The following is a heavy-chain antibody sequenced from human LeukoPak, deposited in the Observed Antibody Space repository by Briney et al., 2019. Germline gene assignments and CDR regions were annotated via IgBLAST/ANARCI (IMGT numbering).Heavy chain of an antibody. V-gene: IGHV1-2*02. Sequence: GASVKVSCKASGYTFTGYYMHWVRQAPGQGLEWMGWINPNSGGTNYAQKFQGRVTMTRDTSISTANMELSRLRSDDTAVYYCARDPTLLWFGELLSYYYYYGMDVWGQGTTVTVSS. CDR2: INPNSGGT. CDR3: ARDPTLLWFGELLSYYYYYGMDV. CDR1: GYTFTGYY. D-gene: IGHD3-10*01. J-gene: IGHJ6*02.